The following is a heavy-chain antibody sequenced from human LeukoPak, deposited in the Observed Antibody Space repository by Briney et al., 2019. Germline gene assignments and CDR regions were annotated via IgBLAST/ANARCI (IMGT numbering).Heavy chain of an antibody. J-gene: IGHJ3*02. CDR3: ARDRTGYYDSSGYPLDAFDI. V-gene: IGHV4-61*02. CDR2: IYTSGST. Sequence: SEXXXXTCTVSGGSISSGSYYWSWLRQPAGKGLEWIGRIYTSGSTNYNPSLKSRVTISVDTSKNQFSLKLSSVTAADTAVYYCARDRTGYYDSSGYPLDAFDIWGQGTMVTVSS. CDR1: GGSISSGSYY. D-gene: IGHD3-22*01.